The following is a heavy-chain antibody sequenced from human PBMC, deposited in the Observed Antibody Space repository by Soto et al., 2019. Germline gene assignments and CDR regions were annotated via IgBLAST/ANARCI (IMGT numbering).Heavy chain of an antibody. V-gene: IGHV3-30*18. D-gene: IGHD1-26*01. CDR2: ISYDGSNK. CDR1: GFTFSSYG. CDR3: AKDSSGVGAYYYYYGMDV. J-gene: IGHJ6*02. Sequence: GSLRLSCAASGFTFSSYGMHWVRQAPGKGLEWVAVISYDGSNKYYADSVKGRFTISRDNSKNTLYLQMNSLRAEDTAVYYCAKDSSGVGAYYYYYGMDVWGQGTTVTVSS.